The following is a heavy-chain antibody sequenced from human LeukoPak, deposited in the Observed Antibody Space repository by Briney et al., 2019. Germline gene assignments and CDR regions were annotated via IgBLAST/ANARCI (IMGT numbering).Heavy chain of an antibody. V-gene: IGHV1-18*01. CDR2: ISAYNGNT. Sequence: GASVKVSCKASGYTFTSYGISWVRQAPGQGLEWMGWISAYNGNTNYAQKLQGRVTMTTDTSTSTAYMELRSLRSDDTAVYYCARDSYNRNGEDAFDIWGQGTMVTVSS. CDR1: GYTFTSYG. CDR3: ARDSYNRNGEDAFDI. J-gene: IGHJ3*02. D-gene: IGHD1-14*01.